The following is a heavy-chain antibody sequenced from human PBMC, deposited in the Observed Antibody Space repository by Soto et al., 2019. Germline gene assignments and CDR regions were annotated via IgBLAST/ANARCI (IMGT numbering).Heavy chain of an antibody. CDR1: GYTFRNYG. V-gene: IGHV1-18*01. CDR2: ISPFNGNI. J-gene: IGHJ4*02. CDR3: AKEEDSKTLDY. Sequence: SSVKVSCKASGYTFRNYGISWVRQAPGQGLEWMGWISPFNGNIKYGQKFQGRVTMTTDTSTSIAYMELTSLRSDDTAVYYCAKEEDSKTLDYWGQGTLVTVSS.